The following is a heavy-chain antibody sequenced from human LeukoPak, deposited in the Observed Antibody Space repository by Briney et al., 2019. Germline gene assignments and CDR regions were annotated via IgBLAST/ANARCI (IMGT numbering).Heavy chain of an antibody. J-gene: IGHJ4*02. Sequence: PGRSLRLSCAATGFSFSSYAMHWVRQAPGKGLEWVAVISYDGSNKNYADSEKGRFTISRDNSKNTLYLQMKSLRAEDTAVYYCARAWATYHFDYWGQGTLVTVSS. CDR3: ARAWATYHFDY. CDR2: ISYDGSNK. D-gene: IGHD1-26*01. CDR1: GFSFSSYA. V-gene: IGHV3-30-3*01.